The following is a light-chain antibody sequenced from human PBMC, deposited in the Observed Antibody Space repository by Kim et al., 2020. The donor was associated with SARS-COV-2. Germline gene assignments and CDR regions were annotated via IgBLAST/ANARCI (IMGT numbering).Light chain of an antibody. V-gene: IGLV2-14*04. CDR2: DVT. CDR3: ISFTSSRTWV. CDR1: SSDVGGYNY. Sequence: GQSITISCTGTSSDVGGYNYVSWYQQHPGKAPKVMIYDVTKRPSGISDRFSGSKSGNTASLTISGLQAEDEADYYCISFTSSRTWVFGGGTKVTVL. J-gene: IGLJ3*02.